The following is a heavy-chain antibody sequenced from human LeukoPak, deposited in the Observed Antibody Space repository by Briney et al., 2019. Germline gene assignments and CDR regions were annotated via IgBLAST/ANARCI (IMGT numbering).Heavy chain of an antibody. J-gene: IGHJ4*02. CDR2: LYYSGNT. V-gene: IGHV4-59*08. Sequence: PSETLSLTCTVSGXSISSYDWSWIRQPPGKGQEWIGYLYYSGNTNYNPSLKSRVTISIDTSKNQFSLKLSSVTAADTAVYYCARRYCSGGGCYPDYWGQGTLVTVSS. CDR3: ARRYCSGGGCYPDY. D-gene: IGHD2-15*01. CDR1: GXSISSYD.